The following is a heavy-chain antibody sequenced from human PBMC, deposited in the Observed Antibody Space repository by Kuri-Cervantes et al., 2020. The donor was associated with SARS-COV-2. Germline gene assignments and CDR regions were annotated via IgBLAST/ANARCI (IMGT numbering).Heavy chain of an antibody. CDR1: GYSISSGYY. CDR3: ARRTLDTAMVRGVRAPNDAFGI. D-gene: IGHD5-18*01. J-gene: IGHJ3*02. Sequence: SETLSLTCAVSGYSISSGYYWGWIRQPPGKGLEWIGSIYYSGSTYYNPSLKSRVTISVDTSKNQFSLKLSSVTAADTAVYYCARRTLDTAMVRGVRAPNDAFGIWGQGTMVTVSS. V-gene: IGHV4-38-2*01. CDR2: IYYSGST.